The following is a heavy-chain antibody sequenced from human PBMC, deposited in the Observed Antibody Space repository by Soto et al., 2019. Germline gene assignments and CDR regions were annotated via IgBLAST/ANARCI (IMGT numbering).Heavy chain of an antibody. CDR1: GFSFGDYA. Sequence: LRLSCAASGFSFGDYAMSWVRQAPGKGLEWVSGISGTGSRTSYADSVRGRFTISRDNVNDALSLQMDSLRAEDTAVYYCARGGRYTYGYGDYSYGMDVWGQGTTVTVSS. V-gene: IGHV3-23*01. J-gene: IGHJ6*02. CDR3: ARGGRYTYGYGDYSYGMDV. CDR2: ISGTGSRT. D-gene: IGHD5-18*01.